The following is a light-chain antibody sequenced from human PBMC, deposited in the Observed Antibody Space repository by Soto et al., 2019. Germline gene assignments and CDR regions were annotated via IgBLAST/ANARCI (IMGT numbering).Light chain of an antibody. CDR1: QSVLSSSNSKNY. CDR3: QQYYSTPPT. CDR2: WAS. J-gene: IGKJ2*01. Sequence: DIVMTQSPDSLAVSLGERATIDCKSSQSVLSSSNSKNYLAWYQQKPGQPPKLLIYWASTRESGVPDRFSGSGSGTDFTLTISSLQAEDVAVYYCQQYYSTPPTFGQGAKLEIK. V-gene: IGKV4-1*01.